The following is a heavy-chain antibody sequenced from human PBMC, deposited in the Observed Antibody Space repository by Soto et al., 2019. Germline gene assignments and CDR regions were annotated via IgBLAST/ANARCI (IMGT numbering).Heavy chain of an antibody. D-gene: IGHD2-15*01. CDR3: ARYWTDRFDP. J-gene: IGHJ5*02. CDR2: IYYRASS. Sequence: QVQLQESGPGLVKPSETLSLTCTVSGGSVSTYYWSWIRQPPGKGLEWIGYIYYRASSSYNPSLRSRVPMLLDPSKNQFFLTLTSVTVADTAVYYCARYWTDRFDPWGQGTLVTVSS. V-gene: IGHV4-59*08. CDR1: GGSVSTYY.